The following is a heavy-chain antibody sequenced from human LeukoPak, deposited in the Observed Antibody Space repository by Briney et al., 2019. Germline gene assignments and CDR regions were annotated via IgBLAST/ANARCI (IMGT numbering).Heavy chain of an antibody. CDR2: INGDLTNT. V-gene: IGHV3-74*03. J-gene: IGHJ6*03. CDR3: ASMYYYDSSSHYYYYYMDV. Sequence: GGSLRLSCAASGFTFTDYWMHWVRQVAGKGLVWVSRINGDLTNTTYADSVKGRFTISRDNAKNSLYLQMNSLRAEDTAVYYCASMYYYDSSSHYYYYYMDVWGKGTTVTISS. CDR1: GFTFTDYW. D-gene: IGHD3-22*01.